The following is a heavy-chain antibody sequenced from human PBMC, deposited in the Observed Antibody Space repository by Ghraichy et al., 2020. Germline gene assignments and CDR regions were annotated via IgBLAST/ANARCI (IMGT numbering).Heavy chain of an antibody. CDR3: TSTYSLGY. V-gene: IGHV3-73*01. J-gene: IGHJ4*02. Sequence: KVSCTASGFTFSDSAMHWVRQASGKGPEWVGRIRAKVNNYATAYGASVKGRFIISRDDSKNTTYLQMNSLKTEDTAVYYCTSTYSLGYWGQGTLVTVSS. D-gene: IGHD2-21*01. CDR1: GFTFSDSA. CDR2: IRAKVNNYAT.